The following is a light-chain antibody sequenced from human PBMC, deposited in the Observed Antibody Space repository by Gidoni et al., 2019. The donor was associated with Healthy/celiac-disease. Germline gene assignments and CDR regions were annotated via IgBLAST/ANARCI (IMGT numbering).Light chain of an antibody. Sequence: DIQMTQYPSSLSASVGDRVTITCRASQSISSYLNWYQQKPGKAPKLLIDAASSLQSGVPSRFSGSGSGTDFTLTISSLQPEDFATYYCQQSYSTPYTFXXXTKLEIK. CDR3: QQSYSTPYT. CDR1: QSISSY. CDR2: AAS. J-gene: IGKJ2*01. V-gene: IGKV1-39*01.